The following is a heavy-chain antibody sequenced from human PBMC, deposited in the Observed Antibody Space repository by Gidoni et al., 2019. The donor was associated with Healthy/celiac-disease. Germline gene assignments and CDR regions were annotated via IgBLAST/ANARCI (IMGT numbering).Heavy chain of an antibody. D-gene: IGHD1-26*01. CDR1: GFTFSSYG. J-gene: IGHJ4*02. V-gene: IGHV3-30*03. CDR3: ASSGSYYAVYFDY. CDR2: ISYDGSNK. Sequence: QVQLVESGGGGVQHGRSLRLSCAASGFTFSSYGMHWVRQAPGKGLEWVAVISYDGSNKYYADSVKGRFTISRDNSKNTLYLQMNSLRAEDTAVYYCASSGSYYAVYFDYWGQGTLVTVSS.